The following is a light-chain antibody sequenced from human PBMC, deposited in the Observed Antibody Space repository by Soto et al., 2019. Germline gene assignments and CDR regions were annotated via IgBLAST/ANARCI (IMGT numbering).Light chain of an antibody. CDR3: AAWDVSLGGSWL. CDR2: TDN. Sequence: QSVLTQPPSASGTPGQRVIISCSGSSSNIGSNGVNWYQQVPGMAPKLLIDTDNQRPSGVPDRLSGSRSDTSASLASNGLQSEDEADYYCAAWDVSLGGSWLFGGGTKLTVL. CDR1: SSNIGSNG. V-gene: IGLV1-44*01. J-gene: IGLJ3*02.